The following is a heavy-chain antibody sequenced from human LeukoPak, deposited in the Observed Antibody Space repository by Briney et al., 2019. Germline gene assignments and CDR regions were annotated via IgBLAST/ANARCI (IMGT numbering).Heavy chain of an antibody. CDR3: AREELLDLAYCGGDCYPADSDAFDI. Sequence: GASVKVSCKASGYTFTGYYMRWVRQAPGQGLEWMGWINPNSGGTNYAQKFQGRVTMTRDTSISTAYMELSRLRSDDTAVYYCAREELLDLAYCGGDCYPADSDAFDIWGQGTMVTVSS. CDR1: GYTFTGYY. V-gene: IGHV1-2*02. D-gene: IGHD2-21*01. J-gene: IGHJ3*02. CDR2: INPNSGGT.